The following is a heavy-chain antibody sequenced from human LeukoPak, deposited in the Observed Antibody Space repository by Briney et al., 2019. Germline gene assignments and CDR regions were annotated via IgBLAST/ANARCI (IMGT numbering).Heavy chain of an antibody. D-gene: IGHD3-22*01. CDR3: AKARHYYDSSGYPAYFDY. J-gene: IGHJ4*02. V-gene: IGHV3-23*01. CDR1: GFTFSSYA. Sequence: GGSLRLSCAASGFTFSSYAMSWVRQAPGKGLEWVSAISGSGGSTYYADSVKGRFTIPRDNSKNTLYLQMNSLRAEDTAVYYCAKARHYYDSSGYPAYFDYWGQGTLVTVSS. CDR2: ISGSGGST.